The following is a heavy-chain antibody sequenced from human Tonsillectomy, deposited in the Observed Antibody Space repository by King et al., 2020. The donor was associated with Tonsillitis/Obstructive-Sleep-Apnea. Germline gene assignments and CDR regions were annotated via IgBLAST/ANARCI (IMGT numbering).Heavy chain of an antibody. Sequence: QLVQSGAEVKKPGESLRISCKGSGYRFTSYWINWVRQMPGKGLEWMGRIDPSDSYTNYSPSFQGQVTISADKSISTAYLQWSSLRASDTAMYYCVGADYYNMDFWGQGTTVTVSS. J-gene: IGHJ6*02. CDR3: VGADYYNMDF. CDR1: GYRFTSYW. CDR2: IDPSDSYT. V-gene: IGHV5-10-1*03. D-gene: IGHD4/OR15-4a*01.